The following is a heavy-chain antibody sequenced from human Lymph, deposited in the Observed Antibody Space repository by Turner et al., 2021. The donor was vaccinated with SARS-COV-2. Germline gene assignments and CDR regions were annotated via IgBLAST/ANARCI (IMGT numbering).Heavy chain of an antibody. CDR2: ISYDGSNK. CDR3: ARGVPEFDS. D-gene: IGHD2-2*01. J-gene: IGHJ5*01. CDR1: GFTFSSYV. V-gene: IGHV3-30*04. Sequence: QVPLVESGGGVVQPGRSLRLSCEASGFTFSSYVMHWVRQAPGKGLEWVAVISYDGSNKYYADSVKGRFTISRDYSKNTLYLQMNSLRAEDTAIDYCARGVPEFDSWGQGTLVTVSS.